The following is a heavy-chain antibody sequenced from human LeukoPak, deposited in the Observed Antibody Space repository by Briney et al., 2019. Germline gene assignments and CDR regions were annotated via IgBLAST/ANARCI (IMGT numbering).Heavy chain of an antibody. D-gene: IGHD3-22*01. V-gene: IGHV3-33*06. CDR3: AKGYYYDSSGVDY. Sequence: GGSLRLSCAASGFTFSSYAMSWVRQAPGKGLEWVAVIWYDGSNEYYADSVKGRFTISRDNSKNTLYLQMNSLRAEDTAVYYCAKGYYYDSSGVDYWGQGTLVTVSS. J-gene: IGHJ4*02. CDR2: IWYDGSNE. CDR1: GFTFSSYA.